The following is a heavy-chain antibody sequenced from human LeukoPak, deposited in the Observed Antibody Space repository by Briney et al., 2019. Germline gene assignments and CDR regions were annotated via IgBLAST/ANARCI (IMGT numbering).Heavy chain of an antibody. CDR2: ISGSGGST. V-gene: IGHV3-23*01. D-gene: IGHD6-19*01. Sequence: PGGSLRLSCAASGFTFSSYAMSWVRQAPGKGLEWVSAISGSGGSTYYADSVKGRFTISRDNSKNTLYLQMNSLRAEDTAVYYCAKVVGAVAGTGYYYMDVWGKGTTVTVSS. CDR3: AKVVGAVAGTGYYYMDV. J-gene: IGHJ6*03. CDR1: GFTFSSYA.